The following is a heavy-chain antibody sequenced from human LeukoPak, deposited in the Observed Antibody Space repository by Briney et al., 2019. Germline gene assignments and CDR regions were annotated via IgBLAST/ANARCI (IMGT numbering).Heavy chain of an antibody. D-gene: IGHD3-10*01. CDR1: GLTFSNYG. V-gene: IGHV3-23*01. CDR2: SSGSGEST. Sequence: PGGSLRLSCAASGLTFSNYGMAWVRQAPGKGLEWVSASSGSGESTYNADSVKGRFTISRDNSKNTLYLQMNRLRAEDTAVYYCARVLNPRTYYYGSGFLDAFDIWGQGTMVTVSS. CDR3: ARVLNPRTYYYGSGFLDAFDI. J-gene: IGHJ3*02.